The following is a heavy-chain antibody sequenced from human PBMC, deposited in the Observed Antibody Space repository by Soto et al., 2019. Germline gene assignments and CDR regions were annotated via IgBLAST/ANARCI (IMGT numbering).Heavy chain of an antibody. V-gene: IGHV3-23*01. CDR2: ISGSGGST. CDR1: GFTFSSYA. D-gene: IGHD3-22*01. Sequence: GGSLRLSCAASGFTFSSYAMSWVRQAPGKGLEWVSAISGSGGSTYYADSVKGRFTISRDNSKNTLYLQMNSLRAEDTAVYYCANGMIVIPRRNFQHWGQGTLVTVSS. J-gene: IGHJ1*01. CDR3: ANGMIVIPRRNFQH.